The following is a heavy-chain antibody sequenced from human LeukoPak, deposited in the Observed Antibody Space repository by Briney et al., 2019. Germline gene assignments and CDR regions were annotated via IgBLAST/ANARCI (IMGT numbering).Heavy chain of an antibody. J-gene: IGHJ4*02. Sequence: GGSLRLSCAASGFTFSSSAMSWVRQAPGKGLEWVSAISNNGGYTYYADSVQGRFTISRDNSKSTLCLQMNSLRAEDTAVYYCAKQLGYCSDGSCYFPYWGQGTLVTISS. CDR3: AKQLGYCSDGSCYFPY. CDR1: GFTFSSSA. V-gene: IGHV3-23*01. D-gene: IGHD2-15*01. CDR2: ISNNGGYT.